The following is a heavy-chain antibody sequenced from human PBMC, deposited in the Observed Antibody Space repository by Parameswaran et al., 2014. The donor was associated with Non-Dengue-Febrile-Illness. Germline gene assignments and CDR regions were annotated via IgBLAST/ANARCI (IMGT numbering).Heavy chain of an antibody. CDR3: ARERTISAVAGRGFRGFYYYAMDV. D-gene: IGHD6-19*01. J-gene: IGHJ6*02. Sequence: VRQAPGKGLEWVAVKWYDGTDEYYADSVKGRFTISRDNSKNTVYLQMNSLRGDDTAVYYCARERTISAVAGRGFRGFYYYAMDVWGQGTTVTVSS. V-gene: IGHV3-33*01. CDR2: KWYDGTDE.